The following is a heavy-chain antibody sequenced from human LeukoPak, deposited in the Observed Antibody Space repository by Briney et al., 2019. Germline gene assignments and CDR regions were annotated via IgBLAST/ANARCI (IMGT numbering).Heavy chain of an antibody. CDR2: IYYSGST. CDR1: GGSISSGDYY. J-gene: IGHJ5*02. V-gene: IGHV4-30-4*01. CDR3: AREGRSTYYYDSKGFDP. D-gene: IGHD3-22*01. Sequence: SQTLSLTCTVPGGSISSGDYYWSWIRQPPGKGLEWIGYIYYSGSTYYNPSLKSRVTISVDTSKNQFSLKLSSVTAADTAVYYCAREGRSTYYYDSKGFDPWGQGTLVTVSS.